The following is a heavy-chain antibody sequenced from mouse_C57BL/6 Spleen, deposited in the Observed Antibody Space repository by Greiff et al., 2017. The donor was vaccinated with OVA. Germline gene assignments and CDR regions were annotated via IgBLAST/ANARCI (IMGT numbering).Heavy chain of an antibody. CDR2: IHPNSGST. CDR3: AREGGYDYAMDY. D-gene: IGHD2-2*01. CDR1: GYTFTSYW. V-gene: IGHV1-64*01. J-gene: IGHJ4*01. Sequence: VKLQQPGAELVKPGASVKLSCKASGYTFTSYWMHWVKQRPGQGLEWIGMIHPNSGSTNYNEKFKSKATLTVDKSSSTAYMQLSSLSSEDSAVYYCAREGGYDYAMDYWGQGTSVTVSS.